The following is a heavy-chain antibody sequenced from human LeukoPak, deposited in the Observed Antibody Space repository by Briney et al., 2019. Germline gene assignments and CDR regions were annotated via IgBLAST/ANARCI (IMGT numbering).Heavy chain of an antibody. CDR2: IYTSGST. Sequence: ASETLSLTCTVSGGSISSGSYYWSWIRQPAGKGLEWIGRIYTSGSTNYNPSLKSRVTISVDTSKNQFSLKLRSVTAADTAVYYCARSPIVGATHFDYWGQGTLVTVSS. J-gene: IGHJ4*02. V-gene: IGHV4-61*02. CDR1: GGSISSGSYY. CDR3: ARSPIVGATHFDY. D-gene: IGHD1-26*01.